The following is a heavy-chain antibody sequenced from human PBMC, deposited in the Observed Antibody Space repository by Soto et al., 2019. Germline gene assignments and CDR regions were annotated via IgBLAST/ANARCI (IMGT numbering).Heavy chain of an antibody. CDR1: GGSISSYY. CDR3: ARAGALAVAPGGAFDY. V-gene: IGHV4-59*01. J-gene: IGHJ4*02. CDR2: IYYSGST. D-gene: IGHD6-19*01. Sequence: SETLSLTCTVSGGSISSYYWSWIRQPPGKGLEWIGYIYYSGSTNYDPSLKSRVTISVDTSKNQFSLKLSSVTAADTAVFYCARAGALAVAPGGAFDYWGQGTLVTVSS.